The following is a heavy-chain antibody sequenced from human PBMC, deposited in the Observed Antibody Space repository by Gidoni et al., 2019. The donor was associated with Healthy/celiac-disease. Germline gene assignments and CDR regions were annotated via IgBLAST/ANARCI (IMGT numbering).Heavy chain of an antibody. D-gene: IGHD2-2*02. Sequence: QVQLQQWGAGLLKPSETLSLTCDVYGGSFSGYYWSWIRQPPGKGLEWIGEINHSGSTNYNPSLKSRVTISVDTSKNQFSLKLSSVTAADTAVYYCARGGGCSSTSCYTGRPNWFDPWGQGTLVTVSS. J-gene: IGHJ5*02. CDR2: INHSGST. CDR3: ARGGGCSSTSCYTGRPNWFDP. V-gene: IGHV4-34*01. CDR1: GGSFSGYY.